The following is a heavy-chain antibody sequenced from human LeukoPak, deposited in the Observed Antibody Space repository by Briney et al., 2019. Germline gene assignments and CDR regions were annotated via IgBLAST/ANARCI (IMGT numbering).Heavy chain of an antibody. D-gene: IGHD3-10*01. V-gene: IGHV3-20*04. CDR2: INWNGDRT. CDR3: ARRDYYGSGSPDF. J-gene: IGHJ4*02. CDR1: GFSFSTAW. Sequence: GGSLRLSCAASGFSFSTAWMSWVRQSPGKGLEWVSGINWNGDRTGYADSVKGRFTISRDNAKKSLYLQMNSLRAEDTALYYCARRDYYGSGSPDFWGQGTLVTVSS.